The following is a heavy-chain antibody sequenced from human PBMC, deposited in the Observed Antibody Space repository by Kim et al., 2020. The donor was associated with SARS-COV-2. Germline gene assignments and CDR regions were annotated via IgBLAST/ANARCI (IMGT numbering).Heavy chain of an antibody. Sequence: SETLSLTCAVYGGSFSGYYWSWIRQPPGKGLEWIGEINHSGSTNYNPSLKSRVTISVDTSKNQFSLKLSSVTAADTAVYYCATWWELSTGDAFDIWGQGTMVTVSS. V-gene: IGHV4-34*01. CDR3: ATWWELSTGDAFDI. J-gene: IGHJ3*02. D-gene: IGHD1-26*01. CDR1: GGSFSGYY. CDR2: INHSGST.